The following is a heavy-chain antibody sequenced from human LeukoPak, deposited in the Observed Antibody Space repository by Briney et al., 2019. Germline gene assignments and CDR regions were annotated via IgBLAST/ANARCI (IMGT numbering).Heavy chain of an antibody. CDR1: GDTFSSYP. D-gene: IGHD1-1*01. Sequence: GASVKVSCKASGDTFSSYPFTWVRQAPGQGLEWMGEITPIFGAPNYAQTFQGRVTITADESTSTAYMELRSLRSGDTAVYYCARDRYRPLYYCYYMDVWGKGTTVTVSS. V-gene: IGHV1-69*13. CDR2: ITPIFGAP. CDR3: ARDRYRPLYYCYYMDV. J-gene: IGHJ6*03.